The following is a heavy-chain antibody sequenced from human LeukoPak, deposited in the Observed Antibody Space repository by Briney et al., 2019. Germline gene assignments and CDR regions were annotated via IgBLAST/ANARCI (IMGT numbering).Heavy chain of an antibody. CDR1: AFTFSSYA. CDR2: ISGRGVST. Sequence: GGSLRLSCAASAFTFSSYAMSWVRQAPGKGLEWVSAISGRGVSTYYADTVKGRFTISRDNSKSTLYMEMTSLRADDTAVYYCARVGRSEYYYYMDVWGKGTTVTVSS. CDR3: ARVGRSEYYYYMDV. V-gene: IGHV3-23*01. J-gene: IGHJ6*03. D-gene: IGHD3/OR15-3a*01.